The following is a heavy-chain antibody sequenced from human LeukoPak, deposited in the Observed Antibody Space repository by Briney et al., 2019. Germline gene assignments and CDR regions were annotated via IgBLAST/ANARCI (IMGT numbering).Heavy chain of an antibody. CDR1: GFSFSSHW. CDR2: IKNDGSEK. D-gene: IGHD2-21*01. CDR3: TRSIVD. J-gene: IGHJ4*02. V-gene: IGHV3-7*05. Sequence: GGSLRLSCEASGFSFSSHWMDWVRQAPGKGLEWVANIKNDGSEKYFVDSVEGRFTISRDNAKGSLYLQMNNLRADDTAIYYCTRSIVDWGQGILVTVS.